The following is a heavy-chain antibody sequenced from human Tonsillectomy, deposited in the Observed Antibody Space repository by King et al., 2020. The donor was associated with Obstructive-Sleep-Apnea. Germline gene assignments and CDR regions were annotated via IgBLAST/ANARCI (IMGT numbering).Heavy chain of an antibody. D-gene: IGHD2-15*01. CDR1: GFTFSSYA. CDR3: AKVGVVVVAATPPCYFDY. V-gene: IGHV3-23*04. Sequence: VQLVESGGGLVQPGGSLRLSCAASGFTFSSYARSWVRQAPGKGLEWVSAISGSGGSTYYADSVKGRFTISRDNSKNTLYLQMNSLRAEDTAVYYCAKVGVVVVAATPPCYFDYWGQGTLVTVSS. CDR2: ISGSGGST. J-gene: IGHJ4*02.